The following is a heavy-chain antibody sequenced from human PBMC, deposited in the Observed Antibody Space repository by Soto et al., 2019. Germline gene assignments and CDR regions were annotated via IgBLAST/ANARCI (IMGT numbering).Heavy chain of an antibody. CDR1: GYSLTSYW. V-gene: IGHV5-10-1*01. CDR3: ASPSGPSQYYYGMDV. J-gene: IGHJ6*02. CDR2: IDPSDSYT. Sequence: GESLKISCKGSGYSLTSYWISWVRQMPGKGLEWMGRIDPSDSYTNYSPSFQGHVTISADKSISTAYLQWSSLKASDTAMYYCASPSGPSQYYYGMDVWGQGTTVTVSS.